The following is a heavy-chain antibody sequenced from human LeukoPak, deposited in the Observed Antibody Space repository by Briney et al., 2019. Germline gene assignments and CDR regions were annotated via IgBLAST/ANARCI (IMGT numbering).Heavy chain of an antibody. J-gene: IGHJ4*02. D-gene: IGHD1-26*01. V-gene: IGHV3-30-3*01. CDR2: ISYDGSNK. Sequence: GGSLRLSCAASRFTFSSYAMHWVRQAPGKGLEWVAVISYDGSNKYYADSVKGRFTISRDNSKNTLYLQMNSLRAEDTAVYYCASIEGGSYHTPFDYWGQGTLVTVSS. CDR3: ASIEGGSYHTPFDY. CDR1: RFTFSSYA.